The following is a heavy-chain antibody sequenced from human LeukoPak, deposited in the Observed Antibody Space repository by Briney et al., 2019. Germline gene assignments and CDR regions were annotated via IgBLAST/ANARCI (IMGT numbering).Heavy chain of an antibody. CDR1: GFIFSDYG. CDR3: ARVIRGALDI. D-gene: IGHD3-10*01. V-gene: IGHV3-30*03. Sequence: PGRSLRLSCVASGFIFSDYGIQWVRQAPGKGLEWVAVIAYDGNNTYYGDSVRGRFTISRENAKNSLYLQMNSLRAGDTAVYYCARVIRGALDIWGQGTMVTVSS. J-gene: IGHJ3*02. CDR2: IAYDGNNT.